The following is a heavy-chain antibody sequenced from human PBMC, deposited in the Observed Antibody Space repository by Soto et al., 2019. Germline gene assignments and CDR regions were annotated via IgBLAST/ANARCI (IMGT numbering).Heavy chain of an antibody. V-gene: IGHV4-39*01. D-gene: IGHD3-10*01. CDR3: ARNSYYYGSGRDTEP. Sequence: QLQLQESGPGLVKPSETLSLTCTVSGGSISRSSYYWGWIRQPPGKGLEWIRSSYYSGRTYYYPSRQSRVTIRVDTPMPQCPLKLRSVTAAGTAVYYSARNSYYYGSGRDTEPWGQRTLVTVSS. CDR1: GGSISRSSYY. J-gene: IGHJ5*02. CDR2: SYYSGRT.